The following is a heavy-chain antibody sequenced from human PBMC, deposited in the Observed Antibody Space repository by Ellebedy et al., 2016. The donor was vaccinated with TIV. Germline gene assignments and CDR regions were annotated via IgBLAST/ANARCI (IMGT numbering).Heavy chain of an antibody. CDR2: INPIGGAT. Sequence: ASVKVSCXASGYTLTSYYMYWVRQAPGQGLEWMGIINPIGGATKYAQKFQGRVTVTMDTSTSAVYMELSSLRSEDTAMYYCARPSDYCSGGVCYIDSWGQGTLVTVSS. CDR3: ARPSDYCSGGVCYIDS. CDR1: GYTLTSYY. J-gene: IGHJ4*02. D-gene: IGHD2-15*01. V-gene: IGHV1-46*03.